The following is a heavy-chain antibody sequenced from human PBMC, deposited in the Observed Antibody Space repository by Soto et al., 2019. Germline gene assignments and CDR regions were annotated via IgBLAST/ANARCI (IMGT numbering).Heavy chain of an antibody. Sequence: SETLSLTCTVSGGSISSSSYYWGWIRQPPGKGLEWIGSIYYSGSTYYNPSLKSRVTISVDTSKNQFSLKLSSVTAADTAVYYCARGDRYYDSSGCNCLDYWGQGTLVTVSS. CDR1: GGSISSSSYY. D-gene: IGHD3-22*01. CDR3: ARGDRYYDSSGCNCLDY. CDR2: IYYSGST. J-gene: IGHJ4*02. V-gene: IGHV4-39*01.